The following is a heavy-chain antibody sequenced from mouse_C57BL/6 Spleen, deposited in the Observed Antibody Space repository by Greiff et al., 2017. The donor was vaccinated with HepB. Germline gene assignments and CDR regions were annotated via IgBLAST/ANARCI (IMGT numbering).Heavy chain of an antibody. Sequence: EVQLQESGAELVKPGASVKLSCTASGFNIKDYYMHWVKQRTEQGLEWIGRIDPEDGETKYAPEFQGKATITADTSSNTAYLQLSSLTSEDTAVYYCARGGYYGSSFWFAYWGQGTLVTVSA. CDR3: ARGGYYGSSFWFAY. D-gene: IGHD1-1*01. CDR1: GFNIKDYY. CDR2: IDPEDGET. J-gene: IGHJ3*01. V-gene: IGHV14-2*01.